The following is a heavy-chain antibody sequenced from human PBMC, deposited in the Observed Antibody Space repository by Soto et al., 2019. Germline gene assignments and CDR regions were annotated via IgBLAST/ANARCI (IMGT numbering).Heavy chain of an antibody. V-gene: IGHV1-24*01. J-gene: IGHJ3*02. CDR3: ATSQGAASAFDI. Sequence: ASVKVSWKVSGYTLTELSMHWVRQAPGKGVEGMGGFDPEDGETIYAQKFQGRVTMTEDTSTDTAYMELSSLRSEDTAVYYCATSQGAASAFDIWSQGTMVTVSS. CDR2: FDPEDGET. D-gene: IGHD3-16*01. CDR1: GYTLTELS.